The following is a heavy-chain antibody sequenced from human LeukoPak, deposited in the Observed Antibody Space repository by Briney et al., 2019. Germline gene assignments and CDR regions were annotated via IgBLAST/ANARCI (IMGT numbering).Heavy chain of an antibody. D-gene: IGHD6-13*01. CDR2: INPNSGGT. J-gene: IGHJ4*02. CDR3: AREAAAAGLYYFDY. V-gene: IGHV1-2*02. CDR1: GYTFTGYY. Sequence: GASVKVSCKASGYTFTGYYMHWVRQAPGQGLEWKGWINPNSGGTNYAQKFQGRVTMTRDTSISTAYMELSRLRSDDTAVYYCAREAAAAGLYYFDYWGQGTLVTVSS.